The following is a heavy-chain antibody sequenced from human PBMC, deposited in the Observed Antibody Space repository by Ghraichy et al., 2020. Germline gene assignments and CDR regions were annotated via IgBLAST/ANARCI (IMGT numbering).Heavy chain of an antibody. CDR3: ARDAYCGCDY. CDR2: IKEDGSLK. J-gene: IGHJ4*02. V-gene: IGHV3-7*03. Sequence: GGSLRLSCAASGFTFSGWMTWVRQVPGKGLEWVANIKEDGSLKYYADSVKGRFTISRDNDKDSLYLQLNSLRAEDSAVYFCARDAYCGCDYWGQVTLVTVSS. CDR1: GFTFSGW. D-gene: IGHD2-8*02.